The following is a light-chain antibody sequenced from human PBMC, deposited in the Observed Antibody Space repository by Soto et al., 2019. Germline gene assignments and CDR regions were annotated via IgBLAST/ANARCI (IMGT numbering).Light chain of an antibody. V-gene: IGKV2-30*01. CDR3: MQGTQWPMYT. CDR1: QSLVYSDGNTY. Sequence: DVVMTQSPLSLPVTLGQPASISCRSSQSLVYSDGNTYLNWFQQRPGQSPRRLIYKVSNRDSGVPDRVSGSGSGTDFTLKISRVEAEDVGGYYCMQGTQWPMYTFGQETKLEIK. J-gene: IGKJ2*01. CDR2: KVS.